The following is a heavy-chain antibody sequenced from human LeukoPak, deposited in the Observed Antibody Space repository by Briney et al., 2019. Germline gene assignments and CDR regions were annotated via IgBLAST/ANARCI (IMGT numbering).Heavy chain of an antibody. CDR3: AKVAKYYYGSETYYFFEH. J-gene: IGHJ4*02. V-gene: IGHV3-9*01. CDR2: IYWNSDRI. CDR1: GFTLKDYA. Sequence: GRSLRLSCAASGFTLKDYAVHWVRQAPGKGLEWGSGIYWNSDRIDYADSGKGRFTISRDKARNCMDLQMNSLSAEDTAVYYCAKVAKYYYGSETYYFFEHWGQGTPVTASS. D-gene: IGHD3-10*01.